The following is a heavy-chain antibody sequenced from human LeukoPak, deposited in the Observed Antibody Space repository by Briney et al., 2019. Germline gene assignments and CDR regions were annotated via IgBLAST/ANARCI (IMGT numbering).Heavy chain of an antibody. D-gene: IGHD3-22*01. CDR1: GFTFSSYW. J-gene: IGHJ4*02. Sequence: GGSLRLSCAASGFTFSSYWMHWVRQAPGKGLVWVSHIKTDGSSTNYAESVKGRFTISRDNAKNTVYLQMNSLRAEDTAVYYCARTRKRTYDSSGSIDYWGQGTLVTVSS. CDR2: IKTDGSST. V-gene: IGHV3-74*01. CDR3: ARTRKRTYDSSGSIDY.